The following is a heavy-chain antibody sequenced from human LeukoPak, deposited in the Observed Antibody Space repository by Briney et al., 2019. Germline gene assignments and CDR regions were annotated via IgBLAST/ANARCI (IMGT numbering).Heavy chain of an antibody. J-gene: IGHJ4*02. Sequence: SETLSLTCTVSGGSISSYYWSWIRQPPGKGLKWIGYIYYTGSTKYIASLKSRVTISVDTSKNQFSLKVSSVTAADTAVYYCARLRPSIGAAGTFDYWGQGTLVTVSS. CDR1: GGSISSYY. D-gene: IGHD6-13*01. CDR3: ARLRPSIGAAGTFDY. CDR2: IYYTGST. V-gene: IGHV4-59*08.